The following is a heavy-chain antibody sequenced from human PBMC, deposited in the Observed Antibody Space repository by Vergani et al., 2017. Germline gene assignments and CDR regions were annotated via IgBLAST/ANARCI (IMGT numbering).Heavy chain of an antibody. CDR2: IYYSGST. J-gene: IGHJ3*02. Sequence: QVQLQESGPGLVKPSQTLSLTCTVSGGSISSGGYYWSWIRQHPGKGLEWIGYIYYSGSTYYNPSLKSRVTISVDTSNNQFSLKLSSVTAADTAVYYCARGGIVATTHDAFDIWGQGTMVTVSS. D-gene: IGHD5-12*01. CDR1: GGSISSGGYY. V-gene: IGHV4-31*03. CDR3: ARGGIVATTHDAFDI.